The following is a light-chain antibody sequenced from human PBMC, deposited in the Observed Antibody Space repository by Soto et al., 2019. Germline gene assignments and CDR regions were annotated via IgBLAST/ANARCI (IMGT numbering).Light chain of an antibody. CDR2: GTS. CDR3: QQSGSLS. J-gene: IGKJ4*01. Sequence: EIVLTQSPGTLSLSPGDRATLSCRASQSLSSTYLAWYQQKPGQAPRLLIYGTSSRATGIPDRFSGSGSGTDFTLTISRLEPEDFAVYYCQQSGSLSFGGGTKVEIK. V-gene: IGKV3-20*01. CDR1: QSLSSTY.